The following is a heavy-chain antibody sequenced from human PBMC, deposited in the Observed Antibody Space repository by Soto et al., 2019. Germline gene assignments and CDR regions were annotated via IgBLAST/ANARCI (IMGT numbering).Heavy chain of an antibody. Sequence: QVQLVQSGAEVKKPGASVKVSCKASGYTFTSYDINWVRQATGQGLEWMGWMNPNSGNTGYAQKFQSRVTKTSNSCIRTAYMELGSLRSDDTAVYYCAGDVDPLPQGAFGFWGQGTMVTVSS. CDR3: AGDVDPLPQGAFGF. J-gene: IGHJ3*01. CDR1: GYTFTSYD. CDR2: MNPNSGNT. D-gene: IGHD3-16*01. V-gene: IGHV1-8*01.